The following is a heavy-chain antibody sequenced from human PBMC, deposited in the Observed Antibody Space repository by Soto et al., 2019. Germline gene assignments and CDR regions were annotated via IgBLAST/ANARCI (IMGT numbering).Heavy chain of an antibody. D-gene: IGHD6-19*01. CDR2: INAGNGNT. Sequence: WASVKVSCKASGYTFTSYAMHWVRQAPGQRLEWMGWINAGNGNTKYSQKFQGRVTITRDTSASTAYMELSSLRSEDTAVYYCARGSSGDWFDPWGQGTLVTVSS. J-gene: IGHJ5*02. CDR1: GYTFTSYA. V-gene: IGHV1-3*01. CDR3: ARGSSGDWFDP.